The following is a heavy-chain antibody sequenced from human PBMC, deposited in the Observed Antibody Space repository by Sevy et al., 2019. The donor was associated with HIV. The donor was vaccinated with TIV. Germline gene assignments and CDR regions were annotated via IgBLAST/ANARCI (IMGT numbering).Heavy chain of an antibody. V-gene: IGHV3-66*01. CDR3: ARDRYYDASGYYYYYYGLDV. J-gene: IGHJ6*02. D-gene: IGHD3-22*01. CDR1: TFSVTDNY. Sequence: GGSLRLSCAASTFSVTDNYMSWVRQAPGKGLEWVSTIYSGRSTFYADSVKGRFTISRDNSKNTLYLQMNSLRAEDTAVYYCARDRYYDASGYYYYYYGLDVWGQGTTVTVSS. CDR2: IYSGRST.